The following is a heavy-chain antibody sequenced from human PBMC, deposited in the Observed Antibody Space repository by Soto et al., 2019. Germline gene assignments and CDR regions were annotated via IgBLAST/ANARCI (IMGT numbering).Heavy chain of an antibody. J-gene: IGHJ6*02. V-gene: IGHV3-30*18. CDR3: AKGSETGSYYHYGMDV. CDR1: GFTFSSYG. CDR2: ISYDGSNK. Sequence: GGSLRLSCAASGFTFSSYGMYWVRQAPGKGLEWVAVISYDGSNKYYADSVKGRFTISRDNSKNTLYLQMNSLRAEDTAVYYCAKGSETGSYYHYGMDVWGQGTTVTVSS. D-gene: IGHD1-1*01.